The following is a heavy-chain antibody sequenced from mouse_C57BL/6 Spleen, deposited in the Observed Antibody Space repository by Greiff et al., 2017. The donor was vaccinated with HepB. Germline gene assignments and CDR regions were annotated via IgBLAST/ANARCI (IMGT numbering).Heavy chain of an antibody. D-gene: IGHD1-1*01. CDR1: GYAFSSSW. Sequence: VQLQQSGPELVKPGASVKISCKASGYAFSSSWMNWVKQRPGKGLGWIGRIYPGDGDTNYNGKFKGKATLTADKSSSTAYMQLSSLTSEDSAVYFCARRGPYGSSYYFDYWGQGTTLTVSS. CDR3: ARRGPYGSSYYFDY. J-gene: IGHJ2*01. CDR2: IYPGDGDT. V-gene: IGHV1-82*01.